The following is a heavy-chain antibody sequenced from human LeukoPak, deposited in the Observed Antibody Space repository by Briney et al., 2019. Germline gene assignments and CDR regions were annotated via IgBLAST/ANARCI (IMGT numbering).Heavy chain of an antibody. CDR1: GYRFTDHW. CDR2: INPVDSET. CDR3: ARQGSSTTSWQTIDY. Sequence: GESLKISCKGSGYRFTDHWIAWVRQMPGKGLECMGIINPVDSETRYSPSFQGQVTISVDKSITTASLQWSSLRASDTAMYYCARQGSSTTSWQTIDYWGQGTLVSASS. J-gene: IGHJ4*02. D-gene: IGHD2-2*01. V-gene: IGHV5-51*01.